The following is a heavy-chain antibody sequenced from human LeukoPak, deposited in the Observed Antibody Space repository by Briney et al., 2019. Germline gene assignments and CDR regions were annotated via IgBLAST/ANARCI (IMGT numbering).Heavy chain of an antibody. D-gene: IGHD6-19*01. V-gene: IGHV1-69*13. J-gene: IGHJ3*02. Sequence: SVKVSCKASGGTFSSYAISWVRQVPGQGLEWMGGIIPIFGTANYAQKFQGRVTITADESTSTAYMELSSLRSEDTAVYYCARDIHSSGWYRNAFDIWGQGTMVTVSS. CDR2: IIPIFGTA. CDR1: GGTFSSYA. CDR3: ARDIHSSGWYRNAFDI.